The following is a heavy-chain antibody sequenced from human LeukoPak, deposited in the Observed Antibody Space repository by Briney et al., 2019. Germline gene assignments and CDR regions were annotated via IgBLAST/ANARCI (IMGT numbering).Heavy chain of an antibody. Sequence: PGGSMRLSCAASGFTVSKTYMNWVRQSPGKGLEWVSVIYTGGDTYYADSVKGRFTIFRDNAKNSLYLQMNSLRAEDTAVYYCARGRGNSSSWYFDYWGQGTLVTVSS. CDR2: IYTGGDT. J-gene: IGHJ4*02. CDR3: ARGRGNSSSWYFDY. V-gene: IGHV3-53*01. D-gene: IGHD6-13*01. CDR1: GFTVSKTY.